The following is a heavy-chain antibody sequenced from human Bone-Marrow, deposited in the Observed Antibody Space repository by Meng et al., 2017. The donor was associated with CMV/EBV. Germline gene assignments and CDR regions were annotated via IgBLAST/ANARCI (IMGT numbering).Heavy chain of an antibody. J-gene: IGHJ4*02. CDR3: TQKGGSGSYYAAFDY. D-gene: IGHD1-26*01. CDR1: GFTFDDYA. V-gene: IGHV3-9*01. CDR2: ISWNSGSI. Sequence: GGSLRLSCAASGFTFDDYAMHWVRQAPGKGLEWVSGISWNSGSIGYADSVKARFTISRDNAKNSLYLQMNSLRADDTALYYCTQKGGSGSYYAAFDYWGQGTLVTVSS.